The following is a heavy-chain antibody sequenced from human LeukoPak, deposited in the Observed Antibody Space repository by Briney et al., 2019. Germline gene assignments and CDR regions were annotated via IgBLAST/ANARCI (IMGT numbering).Heavy chain of an antibody. V-gene: IGHV4-30-2*01. Sequence: SQTLSLTCAVSGGSISSGGYSWSWIRQPPGKGLEWIGYIYHSGSTYYNPSLKSRVTISVDRSKNQFSLKLSSVTAADTAVYYCARVYSYGSYYFDYWGQGTLVTVSS. CDR1: GGSISSGGYS. D-gene: IGHD5-18*01. J-gene: IGHJ4*02. CDR2: IYHSGST. CDR3: ARVYSYGSYYFDY.